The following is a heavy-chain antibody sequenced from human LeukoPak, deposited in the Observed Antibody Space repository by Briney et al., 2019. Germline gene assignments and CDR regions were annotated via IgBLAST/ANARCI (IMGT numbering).Heavy chain of an antibody. V-gene: IGHV1-69*13. CDR3: ASTYYYDRVIDY. J-gene: IGHJ4*02. D-gene: IGHD3-22*01. CDR2: IIPIFGTA. Sequence: SVKVSCKASGGTFSSYAVSWVRQAPGQGLEWMGGIIPIFGTANYAQKFQGRVTITADESTSTAYMELSSLRSEDTAVYYCASTYYYDRVIDYWGQGTLVTVSS. CDR1: GGTFSSYA.